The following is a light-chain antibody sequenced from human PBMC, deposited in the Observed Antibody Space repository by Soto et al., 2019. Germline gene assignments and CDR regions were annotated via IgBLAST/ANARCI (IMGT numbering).Light chain of an antibody. Sequence: EIVMTQSPATLSVSPGERATLSCRASQSVSSNLAWYQQKPGQAPRHLIYGASTRATGIPARFIGSGSGTEFTRTISSLQSEDFAVYYCQRYNNWPPLTFGGGTKVEIK. CDR1: QSVSSN. CDR3: QRYNNWPPLT. J-gene: IGKJ4*01. CDR2: GAS. V-gene: IGKV3-15*01.